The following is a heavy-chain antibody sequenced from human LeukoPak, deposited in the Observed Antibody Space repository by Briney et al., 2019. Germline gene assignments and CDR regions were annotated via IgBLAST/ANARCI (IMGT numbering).Heavy chain of an antibody. J-gene: IGHJ4*02. CDR3: ATYGLGYCSGGSCYSPLELDY. Sequence: ASVKVSCKASGYTFTSYGISWVRQAPGQGLEWMGWISAYNGNTNYAQKLQGRVTMTTDTSTSTAYMELRSLRSDDTAVYYCATYGLGYCSGGSCYSPLELDYWGPGTLVTVSS. V-gene: IGHV1-18*04. CDR2: ISAYNGNT. CDR1: GYTFTSYG. D-gene: IGHD2-15*01.